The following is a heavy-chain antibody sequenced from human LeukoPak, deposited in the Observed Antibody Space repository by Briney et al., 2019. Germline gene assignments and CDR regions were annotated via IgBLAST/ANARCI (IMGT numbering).Heavy chain of an antibody. Sequence: GGSLRLSCAAPGIIFSSFGMHWLRQAPGKGLEWVAFIWYDGSNKYYADSVKGRFTISRDNSKNTLYLQMNSLRAGDTAVYYCARDGTVTAGPFDPWGRGTLVTVSS. CDR1: GIIFSSFG. J-gene: IGHJ5*02. CDR3: ARDGTVTAGPFDP. D-gene: IGHD4-11*01. V-gene: IGHV3-33*01. CDR2: IWYDGSNK.